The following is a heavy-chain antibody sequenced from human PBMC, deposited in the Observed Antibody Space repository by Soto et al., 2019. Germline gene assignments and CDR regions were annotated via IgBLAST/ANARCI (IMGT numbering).Heavy chain of an antibody. J-gene: IGHJ6*02. Sequence: QVQLVQSGAEEKKPGASVKVSCKASGYTFTSYAMHWVRQAPGQRLEWMGWINAGNGNTKYSQKFQGRVTITRDTSASTAYMELSSVRSEDTAVYYCASSYCSGGSCYDDYYGMDVWGQGTTVTVSS. D-gene: IGHD2-15*01. V-gene: IGHV1-3*05. CDR1: GYTFTSYA. CDR2: INAGNGNT. CDR3: ASSYCSGGSCYDDYYGMDV.